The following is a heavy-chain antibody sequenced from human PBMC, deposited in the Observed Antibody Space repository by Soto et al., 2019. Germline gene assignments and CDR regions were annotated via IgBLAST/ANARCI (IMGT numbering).Heavy chain of an antibody. J-gene: IGHJ6*02. D-gene: IGHD3-3*01. CDR2: IIPIFGTA. V-gene: IGHV1-69*13. Sequence: SVKVSCKASGGTFSSYAISWVRQAPGQGLEWMGGIIPIFGTANYAQKFQGRVTITADESTSTAYMELSSLRSEDTAVYYCARLEWFPPAHDYYYYGMDVWGQGTTVTVSS. CDR3: ARLEWFPPAHDYYYYGMDV. CDR1: GGTFSSYA.